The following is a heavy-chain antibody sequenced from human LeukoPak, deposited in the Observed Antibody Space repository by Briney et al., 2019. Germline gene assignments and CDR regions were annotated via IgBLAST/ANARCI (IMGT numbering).Heavy chain of an antibody. J-gene: IGHJ5*02. CDR3: VKDQVEGGFLEWLPRTYNWFDP. Sequence: GGSLRLSCVASGFSFSDYGMHWVRQAPGKGLEWMAVISYDGITKKYADSVQGRFTISRDNSKNTVQLEMNSLRVEDTAVYYCVKDQVEGGFLEWLPRTYNWFDPWGQGTLVTVSS. V-gene: IGHV3-30*18. D-gene: IGHD3-3*01. CDR1: GFSFSDYG. CDR2: ISYDGITK.